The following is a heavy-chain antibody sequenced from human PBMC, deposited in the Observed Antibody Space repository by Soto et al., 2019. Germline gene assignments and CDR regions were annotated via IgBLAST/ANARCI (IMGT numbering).Heavy chain of an antibody. D-gene: IGHD6-13*01. CDR1: GYTFTTYG. CDR3: ARDFTKSSSWPYYFDY. J-gene: IGHJ4*02. V-gene: IGHV1-18*01. CDR2: ISAYSGST. Sequence: QVQLVQSGAEVKKPGASLKVAYKSSGYTFTTYGISWVRQAPGQGLEWMGWISAYSGSTKFAQKLQGRVTMTTDTSTTTAYMELRSLTSDDTAVYYCARDFTKSSSWPYYFDYWGQGTLVTVSS.